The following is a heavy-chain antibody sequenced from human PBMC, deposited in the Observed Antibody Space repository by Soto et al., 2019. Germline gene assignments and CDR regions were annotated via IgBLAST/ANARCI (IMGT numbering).Heavy chain of an antibody. Sequence: PSETLSLTCTVSGTSISSSDYYWGWIRQPPGKGLEWITSIYYTGMTYYNPSLKSRVTISVDRSKNQFSLKLSSVTAADTAVYYCARVPFERAKKNWFDPWGQGTLVTVSS. CDR2: IYYTGMT. CDR3: ARVPFERAKKNWFDP. CDR1: GTSISSSDYY. J-gene: IGHJ5*02. D-gene: IGHD1-1*01. V-gene: IGHV4-39*01.